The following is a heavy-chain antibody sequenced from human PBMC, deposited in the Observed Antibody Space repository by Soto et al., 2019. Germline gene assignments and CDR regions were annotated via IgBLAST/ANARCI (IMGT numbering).Heavy chain of an antibody. V-gene: IGHV3-30-3*01. CDR3: ARDSRAADTQGLNNEHDY. CDR2: MSYDGSKK. CDR1: GFTFSSYA. D-gene: IGHD6-13*01. Sequence: QVQLVESGGGVVQPGRSLRLSCAASGFTFSSYAMHWVRQAPGKGLEWVAVMSYDGSKKYYAYSVKGRFTISRDNSKNTLYLQMNSLRAEDTAVYYCARDSRAADTQGLNNEHDYWGQGTLVTVSS. J-gene: IGHJ4*02.